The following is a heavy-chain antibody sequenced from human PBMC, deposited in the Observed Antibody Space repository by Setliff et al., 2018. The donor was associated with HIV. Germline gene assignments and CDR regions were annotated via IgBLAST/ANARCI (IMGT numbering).Heavy chain of an antibody. V-gene: IGHV4-39*01. D-gene: IGHD1-1*01. CDR2: ISYYGGST. Sequence: SETLSLTCTVSGGSISTSSYYWGWLRQPPGKGLEWIGCISYYGGSTYYKQSLTSRITISVNTSKNQFSMTLSSVTAADTAVYYCARLSTTVVYYLDDWGQGTLVTVSS. CDR1: GGSISTSSYY. J-gene: IGHJ4*02. CDR3: ARLSTTVVYYLDD.